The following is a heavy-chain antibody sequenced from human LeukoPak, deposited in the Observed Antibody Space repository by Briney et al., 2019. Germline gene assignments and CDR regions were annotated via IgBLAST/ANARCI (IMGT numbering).Heavy chain of an antibody. CDR2: INHSGST. CDR3: ARCSPGRDGYKKKAFDI. V-gene: IGHV4-34*01. D-gene: IGHD5-24*01. Sequence: SETLSLTCAVYGGSFSGYYWSWIRQPPGKGLEWIGEINHSGSTNYNPSLKSRVTISVDTSKNQFSLKLSSVTAADTAVYYCARCSPGRDGYKKKAFDIWGQGTMVTVSS. CDR1: GGSFSGYY. J-gene: IGHJ3*02.